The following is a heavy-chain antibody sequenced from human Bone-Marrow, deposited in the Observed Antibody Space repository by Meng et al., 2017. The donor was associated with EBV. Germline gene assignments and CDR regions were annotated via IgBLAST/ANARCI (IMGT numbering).Heavy chain of an antibody. CDR3: AKDLSGRFDP. CDR2: IPSDASHNK. V-gene: IGHV3-30*18. D-gene: IGHD1-14*01. J-gene: IGHJ5*02. Sequence: VQLVESGGGLVQPGGSLRLSCTASGFTFSDYGFHWVRQAPGKGPEWVAIIPSDASHNKYYADSVKGRFTISRDNSKNTLYLQMNSLRTEDTAVYYCAKDLSGRFDPWGQGTLVTVSS. CDR1: GFTFSDYG.